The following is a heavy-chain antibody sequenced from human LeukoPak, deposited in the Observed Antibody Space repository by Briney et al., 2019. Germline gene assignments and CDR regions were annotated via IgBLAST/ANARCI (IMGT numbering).Heavy chain of an antibody. J-gene: IGHJ4*02. D-gene: IGHD3-16*01. CDR1: GVSVSSNY. V-gene: IGHV3-53*01. CDR3: ARDLGVSGYFDY. Sequence: PGGSLRLSCAASGVSVSSNYISWVRQAPGKGLEWISVMYSGGSTYYADSVKGRFTISRDHSKNTLFLEMTSLSAEDTAMYYCARDLGVSGYFDYWGQGTLVTVSS. CDR2: MYSGGST.